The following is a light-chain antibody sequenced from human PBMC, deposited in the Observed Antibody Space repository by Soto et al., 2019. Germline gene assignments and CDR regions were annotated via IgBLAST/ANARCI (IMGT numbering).Light chain of an antibody. CDR1: QTISSNY. CDR3: RQYLSWT. CDR2: GTS. V-gene: IGKV3-20*01. J-gene: IGKJ1*01. Sequence: EIVLTQSPGTLSVSPGERATLSCRASQTISSNYLAWYQQKPGQAPSLLIYGTSSRATGIPDRFSGSGSGTDFTLTISRLEPDDSAIYYCRQYLSWTFGQGTKVEIK.